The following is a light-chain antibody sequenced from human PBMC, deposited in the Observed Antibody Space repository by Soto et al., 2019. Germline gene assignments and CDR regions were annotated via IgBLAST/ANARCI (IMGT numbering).Light chain of an antibody. J-gene: IGLJ1*01. CDR2: EVT. Sequence: QSALTQPASVSGSPGQSITISCTGTSSDVGGYNYVSWYQQHPGKAPKLMIYEVTYRPSGVSHRFSGSKSGNTASLTISGLQAEDEADYYCSSYTSSTTYVFGTGTKVTVL. V-gene: IGLV2-14*01. CDR1: SSDVGGYNY. CDR3: SSYTSSTTYV.